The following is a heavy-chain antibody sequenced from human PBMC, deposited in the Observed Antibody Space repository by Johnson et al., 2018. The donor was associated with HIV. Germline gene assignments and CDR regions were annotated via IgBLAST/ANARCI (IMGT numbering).Heavy chain of an antibody. V-gene: IGHV3-11*04. CDR1: GFTFSDYY. Sequence: QLVESGGGLVNPGGSLRLSCAASGFTFSDYYMTWIRQAPGKGLEWVSYISGVASTISYADSVKGRFTISRDNAKNSLYLQMNSLRAEDTAVYYCAREGGGAAAAGTSDAFDIWGQGTMVTVSS. J-gene: IGHJ3*02. CDR2: ISGVASTI. CDR3: AREGGGAAAAGTSDAFDI. D-gene: IGHD6-13*01.